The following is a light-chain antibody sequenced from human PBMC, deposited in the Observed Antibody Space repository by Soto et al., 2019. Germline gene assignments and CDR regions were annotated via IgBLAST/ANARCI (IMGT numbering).Light chain of an antibody. CDR3: QHYNSYSEA. Sequence: DIQMTQSPSTLSGSVGDRVTITCRASQTISSWLAWYQQKPGKAPKILIYKASTLKSGAPLRCSGSGSWTEFTLTISSLQPDDFAAYYCQHYNSYSEAFGQGTKVELK. V-gene: IGKV1-5*03. CDR1: QTISSW. CDR2: KAS. J-gene: IGKJ1*01.